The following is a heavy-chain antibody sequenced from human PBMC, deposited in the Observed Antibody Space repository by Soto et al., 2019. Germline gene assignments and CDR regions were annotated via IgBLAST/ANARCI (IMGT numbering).Heavy chain of an antibody. V-gene: IGHV3-66*01. CDR3: ARGRATAISFVFDY. Sequence: PGGSLRLSCAASAFTVSSNYMTWVRQAPGKGLEWVAVIYTSGNTDYADSVKGRFTISRDNSKNAVSLQMNSLRTEDTAVYYCARGRATAISFVFDYWGQGTLVT. CDR2: IYTSGNT. D-gene: IGHD5-18*01. CDR1: AFTVSSNY. J-gene: IGHJ4*02.